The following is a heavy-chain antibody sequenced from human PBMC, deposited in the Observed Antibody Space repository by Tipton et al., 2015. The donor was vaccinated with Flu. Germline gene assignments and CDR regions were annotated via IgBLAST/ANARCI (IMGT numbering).Heavy chain of an antibody. V-gene: IGHV4-59*08. CDR2: IYYSGST. D-gene: IGHD2-15*01. Sequence: LRLSCTVSGGSISSYYWIWIRQPPGKGLEWIGYIYYSGSTNYNPSLKSRVTISVDTSKNQLSLKLSSVTAADTAVYYCARRPCSGGSCRSAFDIWGQGTMVTVSS. CDR1: GGSISSYY. CDR3: ARRPCSGGSCRSAFDI. J-gene: IGHJ3*02.